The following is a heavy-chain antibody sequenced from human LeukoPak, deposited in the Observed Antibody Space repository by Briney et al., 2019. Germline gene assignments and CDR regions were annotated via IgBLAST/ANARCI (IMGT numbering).Heavy chain of an antibody. CDR3: ARDGSRYYYDSSGYGDY. Sequence: AGGSLRLSCAASGFTFSSYGMHWVRQVPGKGLEWVAFIRYDGSSKYYADSVKGRFTISRDNSKNTLYLQMNSLRAGDTAVYYCARDGSRYYYDSSGYGDYWGQGTLVTVSS. CDR2: IRYDGSSK. CDR1: GFTFSSYG. V-gene: IGHV3-30*02. D-gene: IGHD3-22*01. J-gene: IGHJ4*02.